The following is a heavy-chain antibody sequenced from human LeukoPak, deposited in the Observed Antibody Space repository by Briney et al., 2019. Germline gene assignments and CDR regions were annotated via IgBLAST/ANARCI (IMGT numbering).Heavy chain of an antibody. V-gene: IGHV3-30*18. CDR2: ISYDGSNK. D-gene: IGHD2/OR15-2a*01. Sequence: GRSLRLPCAASGFTFSSYGMHWVRQAPGKGLEWVAVISYDGSNKYYADSVKGRFTISRDNSKNTLYLQMNSLRAEDTAVYHCANGGSMAHEKIHNWGQGTLVTVSS. J-gene: IGHJ4*02. CDR3: ANGGSMAHEKIHN. CDR1: GFTFSSYG.